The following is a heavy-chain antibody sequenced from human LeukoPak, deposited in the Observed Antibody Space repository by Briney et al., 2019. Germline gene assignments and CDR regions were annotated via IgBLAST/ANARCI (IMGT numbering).Heavy chain of an antibody. CDR1: GFTFSSYS. CDR3: ARDRDPGYNDSSDYRRVNAFDI. J-gene: IGHJ3*02. Sequence: GGSLRLSCAASGFTFSSYSMNWVRQAPGKGLEWVSYITPSGSTKYYADSVKGRFTISRDNAKNSLYLNMDSLRAEDTAVYYCARDRDPGYNDSSDYRRVNAFDIWGQGTMVTVSS. V-gene: IGHV3-48*04. D-gene: IGHD3-22*01. CDR2: ITPSGSTK.